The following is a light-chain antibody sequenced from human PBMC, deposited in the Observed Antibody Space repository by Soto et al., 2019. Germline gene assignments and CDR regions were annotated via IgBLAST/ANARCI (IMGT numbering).Light chain of an antibody. J-gene: IGKJ4*01. Sequence: EIVMTQSPATLSVSPGERATLSCRASQSVSSSYLAWYQQKPGQAPRLLIYDASNRATGIPARFSGSASGTDFTLTISSLEPEDFAVYYCQQRSNWPLTFGGGTKVDIK. CDR3: QQRSNWPLT. V-gene: IGKV3D-20*02. CDR2: DAS. CDR1: QSVSSSY.